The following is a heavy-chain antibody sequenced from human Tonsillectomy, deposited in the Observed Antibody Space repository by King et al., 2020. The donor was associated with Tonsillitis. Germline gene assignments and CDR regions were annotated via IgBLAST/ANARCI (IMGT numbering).Heavy chain of an antibody. J-gene: IGHJ2*01. D-gene: IGHD1-26*01. V-gene: IGHV3-53*01. CDR2: IYSGGTT. CDR1: GFTVSSNY. Sequence: VQLVESGGGLIQPGGSLRLSCAASGFTVSSNYMSWVRQAPGKGLEWISVIYSGGTTNYGDSVKGRFTISRDNSKNTMYYQMNSLRAEDTAVYYCARVLGSRSGSSGFELWGRGTLCTVSS. CDR3: ARVLGSRSGSSGFEL.